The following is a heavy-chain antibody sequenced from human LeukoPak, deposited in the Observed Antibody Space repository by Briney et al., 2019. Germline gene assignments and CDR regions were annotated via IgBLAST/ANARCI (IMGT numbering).Heavy chain of an antibody. D-gene: IGHD3-10*01. J-gene: IGHJ3*02. CDR3: ARGNRPYGEHEAFDI. Sequence: PSETLSLTCAVYDESFSGYYCSWIRQPPRKGLEWIGETDHSGSTNYNPSLQSRVTISVDMSKNQFSLKVSSVSAADTAVYYCARGNRPYGEHEAFDIWGHGTTVTVSP. V-gene: IGHV4-34*01. CDR2: TDHSGST. CDR1: DESFSGYY.